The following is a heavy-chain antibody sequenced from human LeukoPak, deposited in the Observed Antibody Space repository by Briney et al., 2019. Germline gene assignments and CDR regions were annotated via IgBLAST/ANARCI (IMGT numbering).Heavy chain of an antibody. Sequence: PSETLSLTCTVSGGSISSYYWNWIRQPPGKGLEWIGYIYYSGITNYNPSLNSRVTISLDASKNQFSLKLSSVTAADTAVFYCARGYSSIRGWFDPWGQGATVIVSS. V-gene: IGHV4-59*01. CDR2: IYYSGIT. J-gene: IGHJ5*02. CDR1: GGSISSYY. CDR3: ARGYSSIRGWFDP. D-gene: IGHD6-13*01.